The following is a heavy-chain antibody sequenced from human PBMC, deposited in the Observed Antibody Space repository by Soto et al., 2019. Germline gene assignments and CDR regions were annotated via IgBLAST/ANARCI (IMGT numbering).Heavy chain of an antibody. Sequence: GASVKVSCKASGYTFTSYGISWVRQAPGQGLEWMGWISAYNGNTNYAQKLQGRVTMTTDTSTSTAYMELRSLRSDDTAVYYCARRTPSSTDPYGMDVWGQGTTVTVSS. D-gene: IGHD2-2*01. J-gene: IGHJ6*02. CDR2: ISAYNGNT. V-gene: IGHV1-18*01. CDR1: GYTFTSYG. CDR3: ARRTPSSTDPYGMDV.